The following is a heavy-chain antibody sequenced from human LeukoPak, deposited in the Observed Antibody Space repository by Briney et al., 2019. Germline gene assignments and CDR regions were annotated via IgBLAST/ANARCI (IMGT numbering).Heavy chain of an antibody. Sequence: RASETLSLTCTVSGGSISSYYWSWIRQPPGKGLEWIGYIYYSGSTNYNPSLKSRVTISVDTSKNQFSLKLSSVTAADTAVYYCARIYGSGTLYGMDVWGQGTTVTVSS. D-gene: IGHD3-10*01. CDR1: GGSISSYY. CDR2: IYYSGST. CDR3: ARIYGSGTLYGMDV. V-gene: IGHV4-59*01. J-gene: IGHJ6*02.